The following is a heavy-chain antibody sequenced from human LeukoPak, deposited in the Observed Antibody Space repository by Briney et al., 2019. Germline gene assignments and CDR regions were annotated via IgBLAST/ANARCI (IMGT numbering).Heavy chain of an antibody. V-gene: IGHV1-46*01. CDR3: ARDIVSGYFDL. J-gene: IGHJ2*01. CDR1: GYTFTSYY. Sequence: GASVKVSCKASGYTFTSYYMHWVRQAPGQGLEWMGIINPSGGSTSYAQKFQGRVTMTRDTSTSAVYMELSSLRSEDTAVYYCARDIVSGYFDLWGRGTLVTVSS. D-gene: IGHD2-15*01. CDR2: INPSGGST.